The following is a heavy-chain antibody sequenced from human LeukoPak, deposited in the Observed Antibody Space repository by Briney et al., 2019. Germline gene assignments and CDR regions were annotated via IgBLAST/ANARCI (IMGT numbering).Heavy chain of an antibody. CDR1: GGSISSSSYY. CDR3: ASSSDCSSTSCYTPWFDP. CDR2: IYYSGST. D-gene: IGHD2-2*02. Sequence: SETLSLTCTVSGGSISSSSYYWGWIRQSPGKGLEWIGSIYYSGSTYYNPSLKSRVTISVDTSKDQFSLKLSSVTAADTAVYYCASSSDCSSTSCYTPWFDPWGQGTLVTVSS. J-gene: IGHJ5*02. V-gene: IGHV4-39*01.